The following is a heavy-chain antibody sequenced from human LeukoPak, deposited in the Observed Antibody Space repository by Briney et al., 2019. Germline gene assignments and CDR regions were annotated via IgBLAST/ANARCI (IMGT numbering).Heavy chain of an antibody. Sequence: QSGGSLRLSCAASGFTFSSYGMHWVRQAPGKGLEWVAVISYDGSNKYYADSVKGRFTISRDNSKNTLYLQMNSLRAEDTAVYYCATSSHSSDYYWSAFNIWGQGTMVIVSS. V-gene: IGHV3-30*03. CDR3: ATSSHSSDYYWSAFNI. CDR2: ISYDGSNK. CDR1: GFTFSSYG. D-gene: IGHD3-22*01. J-gene: IGHJ3*02.